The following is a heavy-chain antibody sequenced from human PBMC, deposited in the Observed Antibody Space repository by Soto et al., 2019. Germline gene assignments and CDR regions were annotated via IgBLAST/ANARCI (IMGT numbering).Heavy chain of an antibody. CDR1: GFTVSSNY. CDR3: ARAALAYCGGDCPLYFDL. Sequence: EVQLVESGGGSIQPGGSLRLSCAASGFTVSSNYMSWVRQAPGKGLEWVSVIYSGGSTYYADSVKGRFTISRDNSKNTLYLQMNSLRAEDTAVYYCARAALAYCGGDCPLYFDLWGRGTLVTVSS. D-gene: IGHD2-21*02. J-gene: IGHJ2*01. V-gene: IGHV3-53*01. CDR2: IYSGGST.